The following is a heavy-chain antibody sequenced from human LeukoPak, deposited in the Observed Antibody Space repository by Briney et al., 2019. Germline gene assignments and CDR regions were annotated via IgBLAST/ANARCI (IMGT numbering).Heavy chain of an antibody. V-gene: IGHV3-21*01. CDR2: ISYNSENI. J-gene: IGHJ6*03. Sequence: GGSLRLSCAVSGFTFSSYHINWVRQAPGKGLEWVSSISYNSENIYYADSVKGRFTISRDNSKNTLYLQMNSLRAEDTAVYYCAKLAAEGSGYYYYMDVWGKGTTVTVSS. CDR1: GFTFSSYH. D-gene: IGHD3-10*01. CDR3: AKLAAEGSGYYYYMDV.